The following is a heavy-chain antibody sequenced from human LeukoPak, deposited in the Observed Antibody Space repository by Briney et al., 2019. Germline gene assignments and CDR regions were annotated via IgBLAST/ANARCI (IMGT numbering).Heavy chain of an antibody. CDR1: GGSISNYY. Sequence: SETLSLTCTVSGGSISNYYWSWIRQPPGKGLEWIGYIYNSGSTSYNPSLKSRVTISLDTSQNQFSLKLSSLTAADTAVYYCARGVVAAAGRTFDFWGQGTLVTVSS. D-gene: IGHD6-13*01. CDR2: IYNSGST. V-gene: IGHV4-59*01. CDR3: ARGVVAAAGRTFDF. J-gene: IGHJ4*02.